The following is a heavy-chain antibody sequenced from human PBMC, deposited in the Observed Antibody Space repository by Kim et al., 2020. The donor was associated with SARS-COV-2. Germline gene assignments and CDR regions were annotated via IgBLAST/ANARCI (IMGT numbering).Heavy chain of an antibody. CDR2: INTNTGNP. D-gene: IGHD5-12*01. V-gene: IGHV7-4-1*02. CDR3: AREFVATTHYYYYGMDV. Sequence: ASVKVSCKASGYTFTSYAMNWVRQAPGQGLEWMGWINTNTGNPTYAQGFTGRFVFSLDTSVSTAYLQISSLKAEDTAVYYCAREFVATTHYYYYGMDVWGQGTTVTVSS. CDR1: GYTFTSYA. J-gene: IGHJ6*02.